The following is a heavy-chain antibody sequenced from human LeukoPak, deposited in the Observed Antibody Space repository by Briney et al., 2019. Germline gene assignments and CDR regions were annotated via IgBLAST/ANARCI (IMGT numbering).Heavy chain of an antibody. Sequence: SQALSLTCAISGDSVSSNSAAWNWIRQSPSRGLEWLGRTYYRSKWYNDYAVSVKSRITINPNTSKNQFSLQLNSVTPEDTAVYYCARGFSGSYRRTFDYWGQGTLVTVSS. CDR2: TYYRSKWYN. V-gene: IGHV6-1*01. J-gene: IGHJ4*02. CDR3: ARGFSGSYRRTFDY. CDR1: GDSVSSNSAA. D-gene: IGHD1-26*01.